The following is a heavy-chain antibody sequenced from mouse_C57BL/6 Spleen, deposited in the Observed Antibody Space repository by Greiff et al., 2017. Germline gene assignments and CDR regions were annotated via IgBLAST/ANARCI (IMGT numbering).Heavy chain of an antibody. Sequence: EVKVVESGAGLVKPGGSLKLSCAASGFTFSSYAMSWVRQTPEKRLEWVAYISSGGDYIYYADTVKGRFTISRDNARNTLYLQMSSLKSEDTAMYYCTRAGHYYGYYFDYWGQGTTLTVSS. CDR2: ISSGGDYI. J-gene: IGHJ2*01. D-gene: IGHD1-2*01. CDR1: GFTFSSYA. V-gene: IGHV5-9-1*02. CDR3: TRAGHYYGYYFDY.